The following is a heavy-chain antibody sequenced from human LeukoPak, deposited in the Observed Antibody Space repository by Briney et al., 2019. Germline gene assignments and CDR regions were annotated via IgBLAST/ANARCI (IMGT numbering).Heavy chain of an antibody. Sequence: GASVKVSCKASGYTFTSYGISWVRQAPGQGLEWMGGIIPIFGTANYAQKFQGRVTITTDESTSTAYMELSSLRSEDTAVYYCARNIVVVPAAIRGDYYYYYMDVWGKGTTVTVSS. CDR3: ARNIVVVPAAIRGDYYYYYMDV. D-gene: IGHD2-2*01. CDR2: IIPIFGTA. V-gene: IGHV1-69*05. CDR1: GYTFTSYG. J-gene: IGHJ6*03.